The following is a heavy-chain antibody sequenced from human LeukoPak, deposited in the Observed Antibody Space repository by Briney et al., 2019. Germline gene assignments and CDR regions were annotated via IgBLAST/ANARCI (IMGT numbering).Heavy chain of an antibody. D-gene: IGHD6-13*01. CDR3: LRDRGDSTYDC. V-gene: IGHV3-7*01. J-gene: IGHJ4*02. Sequence: GGSLSLSCAASAFSLSDYWMNWVRQAPGQGVEWVASIKQDGSEKYYLDSGKGRFTTSRDNAKHSLYLQMNTLRAEDAAVYYCLRDRGDSTYDCWGQGTLVTVSS. CDR2: IKQDGSEK. CDR1: AFSLSDYW.